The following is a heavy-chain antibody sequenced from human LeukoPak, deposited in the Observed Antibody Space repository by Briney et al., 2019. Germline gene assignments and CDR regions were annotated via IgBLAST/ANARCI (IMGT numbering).Heavy chain of an antibody. J-gene: IGHJ3*02. Sequence: SETLSLTCTVSGGSISSYYWSWLRQPPGKGLEWLGYIYYSGSTNYNPSLKRRVTISVDTSKNQFSLKVNSVTAADTAVYYCARGASGTLYDAFDIWGRGTMVTVSS. CDR2: IYYSGST. CDR1: GGSISSYY. D-gene: IGHD1-26*01. CDR3: ARGASGTLYDAFDI. V-gene: IGHV4-59*01.